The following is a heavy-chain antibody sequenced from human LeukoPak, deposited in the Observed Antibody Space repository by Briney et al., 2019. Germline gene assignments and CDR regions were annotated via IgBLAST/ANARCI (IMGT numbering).Heavy chain of an antibody. D-gene: IGHD1-26*01. CDR2: ISYDGSDK. J-gene: IGHJ4*02. V-gene: IGHV3-30*05. CDR3: ARARSGTYGDFFDY. Sequence: GGSLRLSCAASGFTFSSYGMHWVRQAPGKGLEWVVVISYDGSDKYYADSVKGRFNISRDSLKNTLYLQMDSLRAEDMAVYYCARARSGTYGDFFDYWGQGTLVSVSS. CDR1: GFTFSSYG.